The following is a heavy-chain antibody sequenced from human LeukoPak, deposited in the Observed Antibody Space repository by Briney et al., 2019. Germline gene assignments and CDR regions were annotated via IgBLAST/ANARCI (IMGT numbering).Heavy chain of an antibody. CDR3: ATHVLFDPDNHSSCFDP. Sequence: PSETLSLTCSVSGASINSYWWSWIRQPPGRGLEWIAYIHYSGGTNYNPSLKSRVTISLDTSKNQVSLMLTSVTAADTAVYFCATHVLFDPDNHSSCFDPWGQGTLVTVSS. CDR2: IHYSGGT. V-gene: IGHV4-59*08. J-gene: IGHJ5*02. D-gene: IGHD1-14*01. CDR1: GASINSYW.